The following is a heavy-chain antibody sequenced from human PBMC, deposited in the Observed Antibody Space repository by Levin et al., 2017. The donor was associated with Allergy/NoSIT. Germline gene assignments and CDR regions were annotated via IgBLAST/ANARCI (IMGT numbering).Heavy chain of an antibody. CDR2: VFQSGRT. V-gene: IGHV4-4*02. J-gene: IGHJ4*02. CDR3: ATSMWFGMQPEY. Sequence: MSSETLSLTCAVSGASISSFTCWTWVRQAPGKGLEWIGEVFQSGRTNYNPALRSRVAISIDMSNNQVSLEVTSLTAADTAVYYCATSMWFGMQPEYWGQGTLVTVAS. CDR1: GASISSFTC. D-gene: IGHD3-10*01.